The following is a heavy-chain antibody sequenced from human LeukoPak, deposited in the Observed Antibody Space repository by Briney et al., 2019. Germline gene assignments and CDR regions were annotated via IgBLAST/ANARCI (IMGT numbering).Heavy chain of an antibody. CDR2: INHSGST. V-gene: IGHV4-34*01. J-gene: IGHJ5*02. D-gene: IGHD1-14*01. Sequence: SETLSLTCAVYGGSFSGYYWTWIRQPPGKGLEWIGEINHSGSTNYNPSLESRVTISVDTSKNQFSLNLNSVTAADTAGYYCASGVEPPWGQGTLVTVSS. CDR1: GGSFSGYY. CDR3: ASGVEPP.